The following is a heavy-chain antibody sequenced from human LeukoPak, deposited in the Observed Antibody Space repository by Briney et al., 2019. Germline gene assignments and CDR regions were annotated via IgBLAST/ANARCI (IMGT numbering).Heavy chain of an antibody. D-gene: IGHD1-26*01. V-gene: IGHV3-20*01. Sequence: GGSLRLSCAASGFAFDDYGMSWVRQAPGKGLEWVSGINWNGGSTGYADSVKGRFTISRDNAKNSLSLQMKSLRVEDTALYHLARVSGGSYYGDLDSWGQGILVTVSS. CDR2: INWNGGST. CDR1: GFAFDDYG. J-gene: IGHJ4*02. CDR3: ARVSGGSYYGDLDS.